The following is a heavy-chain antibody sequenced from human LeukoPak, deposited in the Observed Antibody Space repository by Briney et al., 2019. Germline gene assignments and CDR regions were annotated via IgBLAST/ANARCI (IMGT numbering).Heavy chain of an antibody. CDR2: IYTSGST. Sequence: SGTLSLTCTVSGGSISSGSYYWSWIRQPAGKGLEWIGRIYTSGSTNYNPSLKSRVTISVDTSKKQVSLKLSSVTAADTAVYYCARAEGTGYPYWYFDLWGRGTLVTVSS. CDR3: ARAEGTGYPYWYFDL. CDR1: GGSISSGSYY. D-gene: IGHD5-12*01. V-gene: IGHV4-61*02. J-gene: IGHJ2*01.